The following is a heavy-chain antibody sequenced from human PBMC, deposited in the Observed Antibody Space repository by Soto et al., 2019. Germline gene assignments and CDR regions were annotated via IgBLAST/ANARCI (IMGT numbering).Heavy chain of an antibody. CDR3: ARDGLAIEGAFDI. V-gene: IGHV3-21*01. D-gene: IGHD6-19*01. CDR1: GFTFSSYS. CDR2: ISSSSSYI. J-gene: IGHJ3*02. Sequence: EVQLVESGGGLVKPGGSLRLSCAASGFTFSSYSMNWVRQAPGKGLEWVSSISSSSSYIYYADSVKGRFTISRDNAKNSLDLQMNSLRAEDTAVYYCARDGLAIEGAFDIWGQGTMVTVSS.